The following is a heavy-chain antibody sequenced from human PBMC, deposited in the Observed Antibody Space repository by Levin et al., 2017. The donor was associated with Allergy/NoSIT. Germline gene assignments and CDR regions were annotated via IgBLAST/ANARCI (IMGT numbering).Heavy chain of an antibody. J-gene: IGHJ4*02. CDR3: ARMVETGNTLYFDY. CDR1: GLSLSTRGMR. D-gene: IGHD1-7*01. Sequence: SGPTLVKPTQTLTLTCTFSGLSLSTRGMRVSWIRQPPGKALEWLARIDWDDDKFYSTSLKTRLTISKDTAKNQVVLTMTDLDPVDTATYYCARMVETGNTLYFDYWGQGSLVTVSS. CDR2: IDWDDDK. V-gene: IGHV2-70*04.